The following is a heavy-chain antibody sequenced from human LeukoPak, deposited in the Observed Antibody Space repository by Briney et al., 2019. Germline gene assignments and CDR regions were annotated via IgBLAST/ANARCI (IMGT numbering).Heavy chain of an antibody. CDR2: ISGSAKST. V-gene: IGHV3-23*01. J-gene: IGHJ4*02. CDR3: AKCPRYCSSSSCYGGYFDY. CDR1: GFTFSSYA. D-gene: IGHD2-2*01. Sequence: PGGSLRLSRAASGFTFSSYAMSWVRQAPGKGLEWVSAISGSAKSTYYTDSVKGRFTISRDNSKSTMYLQMNSLRAEDTAVYYCAKCPRYCSSSSCYGGYFDYWGQGTLVTVSS.